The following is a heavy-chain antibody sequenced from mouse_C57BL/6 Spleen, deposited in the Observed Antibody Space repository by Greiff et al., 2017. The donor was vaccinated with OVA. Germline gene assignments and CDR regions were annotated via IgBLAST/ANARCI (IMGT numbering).Heavy chain of an antibody. J-gene: IGHJ2*01. CDR2: IDPSDSET. V-gene: IGHV1-52*01. CDR1: GYTFTSYW. Sequence: QVQLKQPGAELVRPGSSVKLSCKASGYTFTSYWMHWVKQRPIQGLEWIGNIDPSDSETHYNQKFKDKATLTVDKSSSTAYMQLSSLTSEDSAVYYCARYYYGSPYFDYWGQGTTLTVSS. D-gene: IGHD1-1*01. CDR3: ARYYYGSPYFDY.